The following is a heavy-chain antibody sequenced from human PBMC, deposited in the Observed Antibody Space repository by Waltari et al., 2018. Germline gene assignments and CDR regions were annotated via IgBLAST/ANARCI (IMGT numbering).Heavy chain of an antibody. Sequence: QLQLQDSGPGLVKPSETLFLHCTVSGGSISSSSYYWGWLRHPPGKGLEWIGSIYYSVSTYYNPSLNSRVTISVDTSKNQFSLKLSSVTAADTAVYYCALGDIVLMVYAINDYWGQGTLVTVSS. CDR3: ALGDIVLMVYAINDY. CDR2: IYYSVST. V-gene: IGHV4-39*01. J-gene: IGHJ4*02. D-gene: IGHD2-8*01. CDR1: GGSISSSSYY.